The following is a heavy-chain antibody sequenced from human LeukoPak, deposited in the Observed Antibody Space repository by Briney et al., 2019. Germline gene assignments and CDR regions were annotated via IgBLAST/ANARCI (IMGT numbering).Heavy chain of an antibody. V-gene: IGHV1-8*01. D-gene: IGHD5-18*01. CDR2: MNPNSGNT. Sequence: ASVKVSCKASGYTFTSYDINWVRQATGQGLEWMGWMNPNSGNTGYAQKFQGRVTMTRNTSISTAYMELSSLRSEDTAVYYCAKDPGPPYPHPNYQLWLCFDNWGQGTLVTVSS. CDR1: GYTFTSYD. CDR3: AKDPGPPYPHPNYQLWLCFDN. J-gene: IGHJ4*02.